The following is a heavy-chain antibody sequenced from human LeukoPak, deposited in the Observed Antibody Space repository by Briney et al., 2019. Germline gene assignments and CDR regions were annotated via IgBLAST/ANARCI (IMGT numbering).Heavy chain of an antibody. CDR1: GFTFSSYA. V-gene: IGHV3-30-3*01. Sequence: PGGSLRLSCAASGFTFSSYAMDWVRQAPGKGLEWVAVISYDGSNKYYADSVKGRFTISRDNSKNTLYLQMNSLRAEDTAVYYCARIVTTSWGQGTLVTVSS. CDR3: ARIVTTS. D-gene: IGHD4-11*01. J-gene: IGHJ4*02. CDR2: ISYDGSNK.